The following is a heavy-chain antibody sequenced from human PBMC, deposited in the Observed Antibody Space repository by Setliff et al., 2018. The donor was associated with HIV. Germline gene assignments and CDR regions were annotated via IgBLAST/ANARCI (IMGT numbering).Heavy chain of an antibody. Sequence: ASVKVSCKASGYTFISYDINWVRQATGQGLEWMGWMNPNIGKTAYAQKFQGRVTITRNTSISTAYMELSSLRSEDTAVYYCARGLRFLEWLSRDNWFDPWGQGTLVTVSS. D-gene: IGHD3-3*01. J-gene: IGHJ5*02. CDR1: GYTFISYD. CDR2: MNPNIGKT. CDR3: ARGLRFLEWLSRDNWFDP. V-gene: IGHV1-8*03.